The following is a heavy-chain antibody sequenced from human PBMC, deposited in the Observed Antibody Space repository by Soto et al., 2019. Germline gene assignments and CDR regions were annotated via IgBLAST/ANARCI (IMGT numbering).Heavy chain of an antibody. Sequence: ASVKVYCKASGYTFTGYYMHWVRQAPGQGLEWMGWINPNSGGTNYAQKFQGRVTVTRDTSISTAYMELSRLRSDDTAVYYCARDLGIAVAQGDFWCPDYWGQGTLVTVSS. D-gene: IGHD6-19*01. CDR2: INPNSGGT. V-gene: IGHV1-2*02. J-gene: IGHJ4*02. CDR3: ARDLGIAVAQGDFWCPDY. CDR1: GYTFTGYY.